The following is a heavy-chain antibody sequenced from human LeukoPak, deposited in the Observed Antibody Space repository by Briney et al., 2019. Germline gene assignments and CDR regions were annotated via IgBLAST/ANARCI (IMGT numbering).Heavy chain of an antibody. J-gene: IGHJ3*02. CDR1: GGSISSYY. CDR2: IYYSGST. Sequence: SETLSLTCTVSGGSISSYYWNWIRQTPGKGLEWIGYIYYSGSTNYNPSLKSRVTISVDTSKNQFSLKLSSVIAADAAVYYCARARLRMYSWAPNDAFDIWGQGTMVTVSS. D-gene: IGHD1-20*01. V-gene: IGHV4-59*01. CDR3: ARARLRMYSWAPNDAFDI.